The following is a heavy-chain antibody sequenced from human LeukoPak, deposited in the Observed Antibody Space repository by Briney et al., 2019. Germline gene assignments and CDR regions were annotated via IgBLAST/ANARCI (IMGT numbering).Heavy chain of an antibody. CDR2: ISSSETT. CDR3: ARVIDFWSGYYLGGAFDI. Sequence: SETLALTCSVSGGSVTSYYWNWVRQTPGKGLEWIGYISSSETTDYGPSFKSRVTMSLDTSKNQFSLKLSSVTAADTGVYYCARVIDFWSGYYLGGAFDIWGQGTMVTVSS. CDR1: GGSVTSYY. D-gene: IGHD3-3*01. J-gene: IGHJ3*02. V-gene: IGHV4-59*02.